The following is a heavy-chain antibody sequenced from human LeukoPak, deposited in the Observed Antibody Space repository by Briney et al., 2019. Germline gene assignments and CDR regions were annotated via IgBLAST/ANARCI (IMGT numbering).Heavy chain of an antibody. D-gene: IGHD1-26*01. CDR3: ARVLWREPYYFDY. CDR2: ISYDGSNK. Sequence: GGSLRLSCAASGFTFSSYAMHWVRQAPGKGLEWVAVISYDGSNKYYADSVKGRFTISRDNSKNTLYLQMNSLRAEDTAVYYCARVLWREPYYFDYWGQGTLVTVSS. J-gene: IGHJ4*02. V-gene: IGHV3-30-3*01. CDR1: GFTFSSYA.